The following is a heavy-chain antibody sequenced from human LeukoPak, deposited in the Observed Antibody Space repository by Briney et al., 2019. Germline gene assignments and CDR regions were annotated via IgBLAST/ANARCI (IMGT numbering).Heavy chain of an antibody. CDR1: GFTFDDYA. CDR3: AGGYYSGYDAPGY. V-gene: IGHV3-43*02. D-gene: IGHD5-12*01. Sequence: SGGSLRFSCAASGFTFDDYAMHWVRQAPGKGLEWVSLISGDGGSTHYADSVKGRFTISRDNSKNSLYLQMNSLRTEDTALYYCAGGYYSGYDAPGYWGQGTLVTVSS. J-gene: IGHJ4*02. CDR2: ISGDGGST.